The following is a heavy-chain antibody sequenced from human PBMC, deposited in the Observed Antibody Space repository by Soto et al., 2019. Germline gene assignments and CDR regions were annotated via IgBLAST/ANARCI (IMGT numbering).Heavy chain of an antibody. CDR2: IIPILGIA. Sequence: SVKVSCKASGGTFSSYTISWVRQAPGQGLERVGRIIPILGIANYAQKFQGRVTITADKSTSTAYMELSSLRSEDTALYYCAFECTTVPHDAFDIWGQGTMVTVSS. D-gene: IGHD4-17*01. J-gene: IGHJ3*02. CDR1: GGTFSSYT. CDR3: AFECTTVPHDAFDI. V-gene: IGHV1-69*02.